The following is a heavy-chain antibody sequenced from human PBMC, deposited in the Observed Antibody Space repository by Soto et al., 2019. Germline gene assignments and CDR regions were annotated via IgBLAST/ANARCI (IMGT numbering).Heavy chain of an antibody. D-gene: IGHD6-19*01. V-gene: IGHV3-33*01. Sequence: LRLSCAASGFTFSNYGMHWVRQAPGKGLEWVAVIWYDGSNEYYADSVKGRFTISRDNSKNTLYLQMNSLRAEDTAVYYCARDDIPGRAVAIYGMDVWGQGTTVTVSS. J-gene: IGHJ6*02. CDR3: ARDDIPGRAVAIYGMDV. CDR2: IWYDGSNE. CDR1: GFTFSNYG.